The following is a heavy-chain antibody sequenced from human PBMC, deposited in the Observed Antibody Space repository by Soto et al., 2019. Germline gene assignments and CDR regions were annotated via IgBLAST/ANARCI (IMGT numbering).Heavy chain of an antibody. J-gene: IGHJ6*02. V-gene: IGHV3-30-3*01. CDR3: ATTRVGPSRSSICFSWIIDGMDV. Sequence: QVQLVESGGGVVQPGRSLRLSCAASGFTISNYGMHWVRQAPGKGLEWVAVITYDGTITYYADAVKGRVTISRDNSKNTLYMQLNGLRTEDTAVYYAATTRVGPSRSSICFSWIIDGMDVWGQGTTVTVSS. D-gene: IGHD6-13*01. CDR1: GFTISNYG. CDR2: ITYDGTIT.